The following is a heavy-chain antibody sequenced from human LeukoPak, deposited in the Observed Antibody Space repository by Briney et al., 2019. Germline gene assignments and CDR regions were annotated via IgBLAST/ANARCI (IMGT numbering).Heavy chain of an antibody. CDR1: GFTFSSYT. J-gene: IGHJ4*02. CDR3: AKDQWEPKEIDY. D-gene: IGHD1-26*01. CDR2: ISSSSTI. V-gene: IGHV3-48*01. Sequence: GGSLRLSCVVSGFTFSSYTMNWVRQAPGKGLEWVSYISSSSTIYYADSVKGRFTISRDNSKNTLYLQMNSLRAEDTAVYYCAKDQWEPKEIDYWGQGTLVTVSS.